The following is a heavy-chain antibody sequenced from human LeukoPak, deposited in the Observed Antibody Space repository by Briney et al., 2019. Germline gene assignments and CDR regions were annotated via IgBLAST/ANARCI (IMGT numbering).Heavy chain of an antibody. CDR3: ARAGATIFGVVITNAGGFDP. CDR2: IYYSGST. CDR1: GGSINNHY. J-gene: IGHJ5*02. D-gene: IGHD3-3*01. Sequence: PSETLSLTCTVSGGSINNHYWSWIRQPPGKGLEWIGHIYYSGSTNYNPSLKSRVTISVDTSKNQFSLKLSSVTAADTAVYYCARAGATIFGVVITNAGGFDPWGQGTLVTVSS. V-gene: IGHV4-59*11.